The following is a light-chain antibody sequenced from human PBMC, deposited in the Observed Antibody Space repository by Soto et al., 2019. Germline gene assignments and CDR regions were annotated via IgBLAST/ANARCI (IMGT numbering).Light chain of an antibody. J-gene: IGLJ2*01. V-gene: IGLV2-11*01. CDR3: CSYSGSRLI. CDR2: DVA. Sequence: QSVLTQPPSVSGSPGQSVTISCTGTSRDIGDYNHVSWYQQHPGKAPKLIIYDVAKRPSGVPDRFSGSKSGNTASLTISGLQPEDEADYSCCSYSGSRLIFGGGTKLTVL. CDR1: SRDIGDYNH.